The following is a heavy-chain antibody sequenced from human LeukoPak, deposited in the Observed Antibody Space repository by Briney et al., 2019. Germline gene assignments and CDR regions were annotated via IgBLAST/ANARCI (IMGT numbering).Heavy chain of an antibody. CDR2: IYYSGST. D-gene: IGHD6-19*01. J-gene: IGHJ6*02. CDR1: GGSISSYY. V-gene: IGHV4-59*08. CDR3: ARTRGSGWPYYYYGMDV. Sequence: SETLSLTCTVSGGSISSYYWSWIRQPPGKGLEWIGYIYYSGSTNYNPSLKSRVTISVDTSKNQFSLKLSSVTAADTAVYYCARTRGSGWPYYYYGMDVWGQGTTVTASS.